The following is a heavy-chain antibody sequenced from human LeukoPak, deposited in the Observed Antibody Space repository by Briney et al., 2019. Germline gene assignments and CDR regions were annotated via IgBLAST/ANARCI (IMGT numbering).Heavy chain of an antibody. J-gene: IGHJ4*02. Sequence: SETLSLTCISGGSISSYYWSWIRQPAGKGLEWIGRIYTSGSTKYNPSLKSRVTISIDTSKNQFSLRLNSVTAADTAVYYCARGQYCGGGSCYVDYWGQGTLVTVSS. CDR2: IYTSGST. CDR3: ARGQYCGGGSCYVDY. CDR1: GGSISSYY. V-gene: IGHV4-4*07. D-gene: IGHD2-15*01.